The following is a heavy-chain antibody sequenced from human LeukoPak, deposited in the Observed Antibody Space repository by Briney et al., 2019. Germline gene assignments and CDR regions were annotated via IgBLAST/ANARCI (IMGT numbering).Heavy chain of an antibody. V-gene: IGHV3-30*02. CDR2: IQNDASTE. D-gene: IGHD6-19*01. J-gene: IGHJ4*02. CDR3: AKDIGDIGGWYYFDY. Sequence: GGSLRLSCAASGFIFSHYGMHWVRQAPGKGLEWVAVIQNDASTENFADSVKGRFTISRVNSKNTVFLQMNSLRAEDTALYYCAKDIGDIGGWYYFDYWGQGTLVTVSS. CDR1: GFIFSHYG.